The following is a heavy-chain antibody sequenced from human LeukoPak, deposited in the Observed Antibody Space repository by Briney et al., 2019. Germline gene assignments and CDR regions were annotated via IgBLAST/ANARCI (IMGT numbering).Heavy chain of an antibody. V-gene: IGHV4-4*07. Sequence: PSETLSLTCSVSGGAIISYYWSWIRQPAGKGPEWIGRIYPTGNTDYNPSLKTRVTMSTDLSKKQFPLRLRSVTAADTAVYYCARLKFYDSTGYSPGYYMDVWGKGTAVTVSS. D-gene: IGHD3-22*01. CDR1: GGAIISYY. CDR2: IYPTGNT. J-gene: IGHJ6*03. CDR3: ARLKFYDSTGYSPGYYMDV.